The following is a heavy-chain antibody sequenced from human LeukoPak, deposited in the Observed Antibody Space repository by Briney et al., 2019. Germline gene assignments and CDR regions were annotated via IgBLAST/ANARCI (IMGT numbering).Heavy chain of an antibody. V-gene: IGHV1-2*02. CDR3: AKGRGYCSGGSCYTNNWFDP. CDR1: GYTFTGYY. CDR2: INPNSGGT. Sequence: GASVKVSCKASGYTFTGYYMHWVRQAPGQGLEWMGWINPNSGGTNYAQKSQGRVTMTRDTSISTAYMELSRLRSDDTAVYYCAKGRGYCSGGSCYTNNWFDPWGQGTLVTVSS. J-gene: IGHJ5*02. D-gene: IGHD2-15*01.